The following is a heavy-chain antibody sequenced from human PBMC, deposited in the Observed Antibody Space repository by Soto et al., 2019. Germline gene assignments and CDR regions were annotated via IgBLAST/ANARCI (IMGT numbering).Heavy chain of an antibody. V-gene: IGHV3-23*01. J-gene: IGHJ1*01. Sequence: GGSLRLSCSASGFTFSGYAISWVRQAQGKGLEWVSAISKNGGSTYYADSVKGRFTISRDNSKSTLYLQMNSLRAEDTAVYYCAKPPYREEHFQHWGQAAPVPVYS. CDR1: GFTFSGYA. CDR3: AKPPYREEHFQH. CDR2: ISKNGGST.